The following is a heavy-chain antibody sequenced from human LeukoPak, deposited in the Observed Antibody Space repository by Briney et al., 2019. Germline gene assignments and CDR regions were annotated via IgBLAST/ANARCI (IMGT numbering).Heavy chain of an antibody. V-gene: IGHV3-7*01. CDR3: ARDRSQLWSDY. Sequence: PGGSLRLSCAASGFTFSSYWMSWVRQAPGKRLEWVANIKQDGSEKYYVDSVKGRFTISRDNAENSLYLQMNSLRAEDTAVYYCARDRSQLWSDYWGQGTLVTVFS. J-gene: IGHJ4*02. CDR2: IKQDGSEK. CDR1: GFTFSSYW. D-gene: IGHD5-18*01.